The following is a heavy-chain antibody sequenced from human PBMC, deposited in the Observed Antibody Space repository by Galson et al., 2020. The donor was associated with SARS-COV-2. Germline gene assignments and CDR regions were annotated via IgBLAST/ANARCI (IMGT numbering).Heavy chain of an antibody. CDR1: GYSISSGYY. CDR3: ARHRGGYSSSLDY. Sequence: SETLSLTCAVSGYSISSGYYWGWIRQPPGKGLEWIGSIYHSGSTYYNPSLKSRVTISVDTSKNQFSLKLSSVTAADTAVYYCARHRGGYSSSLDYWGQGTLVTVSS. J-gene: IGHJ4*02. CDR2: IYHSGST. D-gene: IGHD6-6*01. V-gene: IGHV4-38-2*01.